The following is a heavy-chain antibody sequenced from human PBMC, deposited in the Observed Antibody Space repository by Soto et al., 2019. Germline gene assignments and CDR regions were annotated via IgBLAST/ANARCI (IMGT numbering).Heavy chain of an antibody. Sequence: GGSLRLSCAASGFTFSNYAMSWVRQAPGKGLEWVSGITVAGGGTYYTDSVKGRFTISRDNSKNTLYMQMNSLRAEDTAVYYCASLPSVAVAAPIDYWGQGTLVTVSS. V-gene: IGHV3-23*01. CDR1: GFTFSNYA. J-gene: IGHJ4*02. CDR3: ASLPSVAVAAPIDY. D-gene: IGHD6-19*01. CDR2: ITVAGGGT.